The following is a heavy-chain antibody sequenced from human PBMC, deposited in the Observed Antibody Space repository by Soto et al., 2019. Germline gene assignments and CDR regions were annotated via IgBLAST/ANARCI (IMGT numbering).Heavy chain of an antibody. CDR3: ASLGLHLGELSSGFDY. CDR2: INPSGGST. CDR1: GYTFTSYY. V-gene: IGHV1-46*03. J-gene: IGHJ4*02. Sequence: QVQLVQSGAEVKKPGASVKVSCKAYGYTFTSYYMHWVRQAPGQGLEWMGIINPSGGSTSYAQKFQGRATMTMDTSTSTVYMELGSLISEDTAVYYCASLGLHLGELSSGFDYCGQGTLVTVSS. D-gene: IGHD3-16*02.